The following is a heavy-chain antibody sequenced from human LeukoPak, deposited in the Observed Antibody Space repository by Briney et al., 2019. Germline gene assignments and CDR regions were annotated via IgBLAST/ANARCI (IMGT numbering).Heavy chain of an antibody. CDR2: INHSGST. V-gene: IGHV4-34*01. J-gene: IGHJ4*02. Sequence: PSETLSLTCAVYGGSFSGYYWSWIRQPPGKGLEWIGEINHSGSTNYNPSLKSRVTISVDTSKNQFSLKLSSVTAADTAVYYCARRPHSYYYGSGSCYYFDYWGQGTLVTVSS. D-gene: IGHD3-10*01. CDR1: GGSFSGYY. CDR3: ARRPHSYYYGSGSCYYFDY.